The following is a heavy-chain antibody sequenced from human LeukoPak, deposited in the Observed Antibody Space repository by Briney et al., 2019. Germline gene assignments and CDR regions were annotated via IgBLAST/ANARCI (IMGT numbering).Heavy chain of an antibody. CDR2: IHYSGSI. Sequence: SETLSLTCTVSGGSVSSGSYYWSWLRQPPGKGLEWIGYIHYSGSINYNPSLKSRVIISVDRSKNQFSLKLSSVTAADTAVYYCASTYGDGYAFDIWGQGTMVTVSS. CDR3: ASTYGDGYAFDI. CDR1: GGSVSSGSYY. D-gene: IGHD4-17*01. V-gene: IGHV4-61*01. J-gene: IGHJ3*02.